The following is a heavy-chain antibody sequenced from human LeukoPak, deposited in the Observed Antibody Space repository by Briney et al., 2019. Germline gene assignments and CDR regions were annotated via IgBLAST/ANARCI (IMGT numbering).Heavy chain of an antibody. CDR2: IYYSGST. D-gene: IGHD3-10*01. CDR1: GASVSSGGYY. J-gene: IGHJ4*02. CDR3: ARRGGSGRSFDY. V-gene: IGHV4-61*08. Sequence: PSETLSLTCTVSGASVSSGGYYWSWLRQPPGKGLEWIGYIYYSGSTNCNPSLKSRVTISVDTSKNQFSLKVSSVTAADTAVYYCARRGGSGRSFDYWGQGTLVTVSS.